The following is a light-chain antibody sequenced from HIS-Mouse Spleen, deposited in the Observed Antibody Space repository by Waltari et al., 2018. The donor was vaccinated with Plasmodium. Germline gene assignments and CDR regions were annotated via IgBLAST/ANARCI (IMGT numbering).Light chain of an antibody. CDR2: GAS. V-gene: IGKV3-15*01. J-gene: IGKJ3*01. CDR3: QQYNNWSFT. CDR1: QSVSSN. Sequence: EIVMTQSPAPLSVSPGERATLSCRASQSVSSNLAWYQQTPGQAPRLLIYGASTRATGIPARFSGSGSGTEFTLTISSLQSEDFAVYYCQQYNNWSFTFGPGTKVDIK.